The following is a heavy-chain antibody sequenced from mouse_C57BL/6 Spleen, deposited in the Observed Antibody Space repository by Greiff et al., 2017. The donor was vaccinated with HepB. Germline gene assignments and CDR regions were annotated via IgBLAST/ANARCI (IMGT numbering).Heavy chain of an antibody. CDR2: IDPETGGT. V-gene: IGHV1-15*01. D-gene: IGHD1-1*01. CDR3: TRSHYGRDFDV. J-gene: IGHJ1*03. CDR1: GYTFTDYE. Sequence: VRPGASVTLSCKASGYTFTDYEMHWVKQTPVHGLEWIGAIDPETGGTAYNQKFKGKAILTADKSSSTAYMELRSLTSEDSAVYYCTRSHYGRDFDVWGTGTTVTVSS.